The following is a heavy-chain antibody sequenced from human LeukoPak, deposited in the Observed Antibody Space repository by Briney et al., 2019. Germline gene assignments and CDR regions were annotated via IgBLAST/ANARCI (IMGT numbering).Heavy chain of an antibody. CDR1: GFTFDDYG. V-gene: IGHV3-20*04. J-gene: IGHJ4*02. CDR2: INWNGGRT. D-gene: IGHD2-8*02. CDR3: AKEYYVLLVYALGGSFDY. Sequence: PGGSLRLSCAASGFTFDDYGMSWVRQAPGKGLEWVSGINWNGGRTGYAESVKGRFTISRDNAKNSLYLQMNTLRAEDTALYYCAKEYYVLLVYALGGSFDYWGRGTLVTVSS.